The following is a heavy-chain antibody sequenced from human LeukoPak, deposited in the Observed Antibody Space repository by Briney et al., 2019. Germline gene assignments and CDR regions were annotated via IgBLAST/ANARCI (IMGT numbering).Heavy chain of an antibody. CDR1: GFTFSSYG. CDR2: IRYDGNNK. D-gene: IGHD3-10*01. V-gene: IGHV3-30*02. Sequence: QTGGSLRLSCAASGFTFSSYGIHWVRQAPGKGLEWVAFIRYDGNNKYYEDSVKGRFTISRDNSKNTLYLQMNSLRAEDTAVYYCAREDGSGSYYNEVDYWGQGTLVTVSS. CDR3: AREDGSGSYYNEVDY. J-gene: IGHJ4*02.